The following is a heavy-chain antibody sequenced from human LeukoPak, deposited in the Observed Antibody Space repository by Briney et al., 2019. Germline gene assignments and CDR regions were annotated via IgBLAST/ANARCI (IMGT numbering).Heavy chain of an antibody. D-gene: IGHD2-21*02. Sequence: ASVKVSCEASGYTFTFYAMNWVRQAPGQGLEWMGWINTNTGNPTYAQDFTGRFVFSLDTSVSTAYLQISSLKAEDTAVYYCARGPLGPYCGGDCYDFYYYYYGLDVWGQGTTVTVSS. V-gene: IGHV7-4-1*02. CDR2: INTNTGNP. J-gene: IGHJ6*02. CDR3: ARGPLGPYCGGDCYDFYYYYYGLDV. CDR1: GYTFTFYA.